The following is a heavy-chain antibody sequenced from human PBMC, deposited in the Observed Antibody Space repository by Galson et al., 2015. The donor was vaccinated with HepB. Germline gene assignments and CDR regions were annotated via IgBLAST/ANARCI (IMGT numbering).Heavy chain of an antibody. CDR3: ARGLLTLGRNWSDS. Sequence: SVKVSCKASGYSFTTHYIHWVRQAPGQGLEWVGIINPSGGSTSYAQKFQGRVTMTRDTSTRTVYMEMSSLISEDTAVYYCARGLLTLGRNWSDSWGQGTLVTVSS. CDR2: INPSGGST. J-gene: IGHJ5*01. CDR1: GYSFTTHY. V-gene: IGHV1-46*01. D-gene: IGHD3-16*01.